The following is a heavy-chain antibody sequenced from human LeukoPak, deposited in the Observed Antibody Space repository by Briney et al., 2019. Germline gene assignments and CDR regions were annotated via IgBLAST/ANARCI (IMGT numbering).Heavy chain of an antibody. D-gene: IGHD3-22*01. CDR3: ARVLRTYDRSGLYFWYFDL. J-gene: IGHJ2*01. Sequence: SETLSLTCTVSGGPVSSDYWNWIRQPPGKELEWIGFINYSGSTNYRPSFESRATISRDTSKNQFSLKLSSATAADTAVYYCARVLRTYDRSGLYFWYFDLWGRGALVTVSS. V-gene: IGHV4-59*02. CDR2: INYSGST. CDR1: GGPVSSDY.